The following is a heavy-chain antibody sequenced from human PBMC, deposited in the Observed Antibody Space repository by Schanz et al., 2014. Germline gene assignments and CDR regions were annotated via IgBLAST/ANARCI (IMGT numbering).Heavy chain of an antibody. CDR3: AKDQGSYGSGSYSYFDY. Sequence: EVQLLESGGGLVQPGGSLRLSCAASGFTFSNYAMGWVRQTPGKGLEWVSTLSCSGAGTFYADSVKGRFTISRDNSENTLYLQMNSLRAEDTAVYYCAKDQGSYGSGSYSYFDYWGQGTLXTVSS. V-gene: IGHV3-23*01. CDR2: LSCSGAGT. CDR1: GFTFSNYA. D-gene: IGHD3-10*01. J-gene: IGHJ4*02.